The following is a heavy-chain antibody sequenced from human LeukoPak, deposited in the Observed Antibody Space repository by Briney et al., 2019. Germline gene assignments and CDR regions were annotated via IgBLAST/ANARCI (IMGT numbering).Heavy chain of an antibody. CDR3: ARTYYDFWSGYWYYYGMDV. Sequence: PSETLSPTCTVSGGSISSYYWSWIRQPPGKGLEWIGYIYYSGSTNYNPSLKSRVTISVDTSKNQFSLKLSSVTAADTAVYYCARTYYDFWSGYWYYYGMDVWGQGTTVTVSS. CDR2: IYYSGST. CDR1: GGSISSYY. J-gene: IGHJ6*02. D-gene: IGHD3-3*01. V-gene: IGHV4-59*08.